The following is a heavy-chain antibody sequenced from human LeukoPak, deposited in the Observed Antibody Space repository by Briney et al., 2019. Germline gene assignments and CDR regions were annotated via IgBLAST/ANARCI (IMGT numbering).Heavy chain of an antibody. CDR1: EFTFSSYG. Sequence: GGSLRLSGAASEFTFSSYGMSWVRQAPGKGLEWVSSISGSGGSTQYADSVQGRFAISRDNSKNTLYLQMNSLRAEDTADYYCLGSNIAAVWGQGTLVTVSS. D-gene: IGHD6-13*01. CDR2: ISGSGGST. V-gene: IGHV3-23*01. J-gene: IGHJ4*02. CDR3: LGSNIAAV.